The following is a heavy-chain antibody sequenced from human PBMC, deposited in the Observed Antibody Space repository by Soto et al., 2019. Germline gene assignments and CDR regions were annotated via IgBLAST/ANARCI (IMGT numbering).Heavy chain of an antibody. D-gene: IGHD4-17*01. CDR1: GFPFSSYT. V-gene: IGHV3-30*09. CDR3: ARDTVTSLTPYQGFYYYGMDV. CDR2: ISFDGSSK. Sequence: PGGSLRLSSTASGFPFSSYTMHWPRPAPGKGLERVGIISFDGSSKNYAELMKGRIVISRNNSKDRVNLQMDTLNRGDTSIFYCARDTVTSLTPYQGFYYYGMDVWGQGTTATVSS. J-gene: IGHJ6*02.